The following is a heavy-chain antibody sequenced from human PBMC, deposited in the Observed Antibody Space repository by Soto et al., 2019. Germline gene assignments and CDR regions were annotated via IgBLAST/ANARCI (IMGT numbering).Heavy chain of an antibody. D-gene: IGHD3-22*01. CDR1: GGTFSSYP. CDR3: ARRSTSGYLRYFDS. J-gene: IGHJ4*02. Sequence: GASVKVSCKASGGTFSSYPITWVRQAPGQGLEWMGGTFPIFDRGNYAQKFQGRLTITTDKSTNTVYMELSSLRSEDTAVYYCARRSTSGYLRYFDSWGQGTLVTVSS. CDR2: TFPIFDRG. V-gene: IGHV1-69*05.